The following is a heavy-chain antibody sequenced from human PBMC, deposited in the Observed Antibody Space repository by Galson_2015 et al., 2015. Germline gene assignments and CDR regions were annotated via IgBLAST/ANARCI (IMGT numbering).Heavy chain of an antibody. CDR1: GYTFTSYA. Sequence: SVKVSCKASGYTFTSYAMHWVRQAPGQRLEWMGWINAGNGNTKYSQKFQGRVTITRDTSASTAYMELSSLRSEDTAVYYCATLRGYSGYDFDYWGQGTLVTVSS. D-gene: IGHD5-12*01. CDR2: INAGNGNT. V-gene: IGHV1-3*01. CDR3: ATLRGYSGYDFDY. J-gene: IGHJ4*02.